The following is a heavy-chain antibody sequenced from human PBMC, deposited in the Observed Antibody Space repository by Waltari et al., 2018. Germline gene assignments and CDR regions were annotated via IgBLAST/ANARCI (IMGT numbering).Heavy chain of an antibody. CDR2: AFFDGIKT. J-gene: IGHJ5*02. D-gene: IGHD3-10*01. V-gene: IGHV3-30*02. CDR3: AKDAFGNTYLDH. Sequence: QVQLVESGGGVVQPGLSLRLACAASGFSLSNFGIPWVRQAPGKGLEWVALAFFDGIKTHYADSVRGRFTISRDNSKNTLYLDINNLRVDDTGIYYCAKDAFGNTYLDHWGQGTVVTVSS. CDR1: GFSLSNFG.